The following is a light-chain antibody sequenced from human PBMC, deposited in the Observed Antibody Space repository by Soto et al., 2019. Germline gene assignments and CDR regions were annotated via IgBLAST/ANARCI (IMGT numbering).Light chain of an antibody. CDR3: QRYDSLPPT. CDR1: RDIGKY. Sequence: DIQMTQSPSSLSASVGDRVTITCQASRDIGKYLNWFQEKPGKAPNLLIYDASNLQTGVPSRFSGSGSGTDFTFTISSLQPEDFATYYCQRYDSLPPTFGQGTRLEIK. CDR2: DAS. J-gene: IGKJ5*01. V-gene: IGKV1-33*01.